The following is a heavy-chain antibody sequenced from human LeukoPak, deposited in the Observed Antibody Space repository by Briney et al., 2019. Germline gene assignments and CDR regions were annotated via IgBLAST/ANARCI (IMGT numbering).Heavy chain of an antibody. CDR3: GRDGPQRYSGYFDY. J-gene: IGHJ4*02. CDR2: ISTTGSTI. CDR1: GFTFSDYY. V-gene: IGHV3-11*04. Sequence: GGSLRLSCAASGFTFSDYYMSWIRQAPGKGLEWVSYISTTGSTIYYADSVKGRFTISRDYAKNSLHLQMNILRDEDTAVYYCGRDGPQRYSGYFDYWGQGTLVTVS. D-gene: IGHD5-12*01.